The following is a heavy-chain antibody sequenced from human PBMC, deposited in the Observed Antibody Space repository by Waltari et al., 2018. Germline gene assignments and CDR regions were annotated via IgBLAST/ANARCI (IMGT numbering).Heavy chain of an antibody. V-gene: IGHV4-34*01. Sequence: QVQLQQWGAGLLKPSATLSLTCAVYGGSFSGYSWSWTRQPPGKGLEWIGEINHSGSTNYNPSLKSRVTISVDTSKNQFSLKLSSVTAADTAVYYCARGGYSYGYVYFDYWGQGTLVTVSS. CDR2: INHSGST. CDR1: GGSFSGYS. CDR3: ARGGYSYGYVYFDY. J-gene: IGHJ4*02. D-gene: IGHD5-18*01.